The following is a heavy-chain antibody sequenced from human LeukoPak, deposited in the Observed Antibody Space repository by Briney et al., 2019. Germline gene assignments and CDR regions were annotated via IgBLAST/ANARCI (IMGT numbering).Heavy chain of an antibody. D-gene: IGHD4-17*01. J-gene: IGHJ4*02. CDR1: GDSVSSNSAA. CDR2: TYYRSKWYN. V-gene: IGHV6-1*01. CDR3: ARGGRKGDYSAFDY. Sequence: SQTLSLTCAIFGDSVSSNSAAWNWIRQSPSRGLEWLGRTYYRSKWYNDYAVSVKSRITINPDTSKNQFSLQLNSVTPEDTAVYYCARGGRKGDYSAFDYWGQGTLVTVPS.